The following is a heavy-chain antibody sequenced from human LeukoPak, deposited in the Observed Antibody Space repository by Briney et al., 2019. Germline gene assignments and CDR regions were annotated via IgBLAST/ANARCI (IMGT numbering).Heavy chain of an antibody. CDR2: INPNSGGT. V-gene: IGHV1-2*02. D-gene: IGHD1-26*01. J-gene: IGHJ5*02. CDR1: GYILTDYR. Sequence: ASVKVSCKASGYILTDYRIHWVRQAPGQGLEWMGWINPNSGGTNYAQKFQGRVTMTRDTSISTAYMELSRLRSDDTAVYYCARDRGELLGWFDPWGQGTLVTVSS. CDR3: ARDRGELLGWFDP.